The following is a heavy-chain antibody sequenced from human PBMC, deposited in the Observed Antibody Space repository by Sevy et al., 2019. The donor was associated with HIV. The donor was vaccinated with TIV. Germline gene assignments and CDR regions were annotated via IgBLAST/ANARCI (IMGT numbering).Heavy chain of an antibody. V-gene: IGHV3-11*06. D-gene: IGHD2-2*01. Sequence: GGSLRLSCAASGFTFSDYYMSWIRQAPGKGLEWVSYISSSSSYTNYADSVKGRFIISRDNAKNSLYLQMNSLRAEDTAVYYCARGGDIVVVPAAFMDVWGQGTTVTVSS. J-gene: IGHJ6*02. CDR3: ARGGDIVVVPAAFMDV. CDR1: GFTFSDYY. CDR2: ISSSSSYT.